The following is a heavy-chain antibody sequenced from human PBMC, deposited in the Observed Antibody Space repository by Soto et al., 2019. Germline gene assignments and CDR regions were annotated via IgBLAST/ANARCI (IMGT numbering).Heavy chain of an antibody. Sequence: QVQLVESGGGLVTPGGSLRLSCAASGFTFSNYYMNWVRQAPGKGLEWVSCISATGSTIYYADSVKGRFTVSRDNAKNSLYLQMNSLRAEYTAVYYCESDRFCSGGNCSRYYYYYYGMDVWGQGTTVTVSS. CDR2: ISATGSTI. V-gene: IGHV3-11*01. J-gene: IGHJ6*02. CDR3: ESDRFCSGGNCSRYYYYYYGMDV. D-gene: IGHD2-15*01. CDR1: GFTFSNYY.